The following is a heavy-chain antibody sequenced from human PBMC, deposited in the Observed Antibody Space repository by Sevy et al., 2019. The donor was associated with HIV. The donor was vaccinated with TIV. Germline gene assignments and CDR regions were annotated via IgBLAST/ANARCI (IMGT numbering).Heavy chain of an antibody. CDR1: GFPVSSNY. J-gene: IGHJ4*02. V-gene: IGHV3-66*01. D-gene: IGHD5-18*01. Sequence: GGSLRLSCAASGFPVSSNYMSWVRQAPGKGLDWVSVIYSDGSTYHADSVKGRFTISRDNSKNTLYLQMNSLRVEDTAVYYCARGKSGSGYGLDYWGQGTLVTVSS. CDR3: ARGKSGSGYGLDY. CDR2: IYSDGST.